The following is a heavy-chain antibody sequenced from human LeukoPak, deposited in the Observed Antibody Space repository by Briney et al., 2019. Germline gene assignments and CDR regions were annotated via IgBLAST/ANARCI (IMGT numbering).Heavy chain of an antibody. CDR1: GFTVSSNY. D-gene: IGHD3-3*01. J-gene: IGHJ4*02. Sequence: GGSLRLSCAASGFTVSSNYMSWVRQAPGKGLEWVSVIYSDGTTVYADSVKGRFTISRDDSNNALYLQMHSLRAEDTALYYCASGPPFLKYFEYWGQGTLVTVSS. CDR2: IYSDGTT. CDR3: ASGPPFLKYFEY. V-gene: IGHV3-53*01.